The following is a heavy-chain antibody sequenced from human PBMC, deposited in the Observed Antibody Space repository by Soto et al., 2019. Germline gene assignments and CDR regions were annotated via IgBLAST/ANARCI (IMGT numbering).Heavy chain of an antibody. D-gene: IGHD6-13*01. Sequence: QVQLVQSGAEVKKPGSSVKVSCKASGGTFSSYAISWVRQAPGQGLEWMGGVIPIFGTANYAQKFQGRVTITADESTSTAYMELSSLRSEDTAVYYCACTYSSSWEKDYNWFDPWGQGTLVTVSS. J-gene: IGHJ5*02. CDR2: VIPIFGTA. V-gene: IGHV1-69*01. CDR1: GGTFSSYA. CDR3: ACTYSSSWEKDYNWFDP.